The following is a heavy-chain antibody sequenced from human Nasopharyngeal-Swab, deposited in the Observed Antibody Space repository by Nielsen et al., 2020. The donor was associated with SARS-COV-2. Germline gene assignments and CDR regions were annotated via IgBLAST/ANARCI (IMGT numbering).Heavy chain of an antibody. V-gene: IGHV4-59*06. D-gene: IGHD6-19*01. CDR2: IYYSGST. J-gene: IGHJ2*01. CDR3: ARAVAGRNWYFDL. CDR1: GGSISSYC. Sequence: SETLSRTCTVSGGSISSYCWSWIRQHPGKGLEWIGYIYYSGSTYYNPSLKSRVTISVDTSKNQFSLKLSSVTAADTAVYYCARAVAGRNWYFDLWGRGTLVTVSS.